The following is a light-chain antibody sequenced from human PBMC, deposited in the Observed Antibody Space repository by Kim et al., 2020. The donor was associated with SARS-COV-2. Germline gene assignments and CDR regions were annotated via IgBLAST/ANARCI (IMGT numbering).Light chain of an antibody. J-gene: IGLJ3*02. CDR3: QAWDSSLALGV. CDR2: QDS. V-gene: IGLV3-1*01. Sequence: SYELTQPPSVSVSPGQTASITCSGDKLGDKYACWYQQKPGQSPVLVIYQDSKRPSGIPERFSGSNSGNTATLTISGTQAMDEADYYCQAWDSSLALGVFGGGTQRTVL. CDR1: KLGDKY.